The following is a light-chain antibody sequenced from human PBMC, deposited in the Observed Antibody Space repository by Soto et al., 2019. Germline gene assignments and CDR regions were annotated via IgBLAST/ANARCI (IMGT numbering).Light chain of an antibody. CDR2: EVS. V-gene: IGLV2-18*02. J-gene: IGLJ1*01. CDR1: SSDVGSYNR. Sequence: QSALTQPPSVSGSPGQSVAVSCTGTSSDVGSYNRVSWYQQPPGTAPKLIIYEVSNRPSGVPDRFSGSKSGNTASLTISGLQDEDEADYYCSSFTSSTTYVFGTGTKLTVL. CDR3: SSFTSSTTYV.